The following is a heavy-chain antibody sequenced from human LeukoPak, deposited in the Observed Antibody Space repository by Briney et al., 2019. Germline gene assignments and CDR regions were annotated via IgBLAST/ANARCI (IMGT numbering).Heavy chain of an antibody. D-gene: IGHD6-19*01. CDR3: ATTARVAGA. CDR2: ISASCATT. V-gene: IGHV3-23*01. Sequence: GGSLRLSCAASGFIFSGSGMHWVRQAPGRGLESVSVISASCATTFYADSVKGRFTISRDNFKSVLYLEMNSLRAEDTAVYYCATTARVAGAWGQGTLVIVSS. CDR1: GFIFSGSG. J-gene: IGHJ5*02.